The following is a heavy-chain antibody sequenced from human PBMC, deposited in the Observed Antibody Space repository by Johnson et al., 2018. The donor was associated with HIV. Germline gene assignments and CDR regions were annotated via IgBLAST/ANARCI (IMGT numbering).Heavy chain of an antibody. Sequence: VQLVESGGGLVQPGGSLKLSCAASGFTFSGSVMHWVRQASGKGLEWVGRIKSKSDGGTTDSAAPGKGRFTISRDDSKNTLYMQMNSLKNEDTAVYYCTSLRDDAFDIWGQGTMVTLSS. J-gene: IGHJ3*02. V-gene: IGHV3-15*01. CDR3: TSLRDDAFDI. CDR2: IKSKSDGGTT. CDR1: GFTFSGSV.